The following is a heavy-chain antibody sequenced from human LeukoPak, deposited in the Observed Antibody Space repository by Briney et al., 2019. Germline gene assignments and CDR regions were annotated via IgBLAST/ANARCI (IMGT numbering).Heavy chain of an antibody. J-gene: IGHJ2*01. CDR3: ARVRHCSSTSCYNGWYFDL. Sequence: ASVKVSRKASGYTFTSYYMHWVRQAPGQGLEWMGIINPSGGSTSYAQKFQGRVTMTRDTSTSTVYMELSSLRSEDTAVYYCARVRHCSSTSCYNGWYFDLWGRGTLVTVSS. CDR1: GYTFTSYY. V-gene: IGHV1-46*03. D-gene: IGHD2-2*02. CDR2: INPSGGST.